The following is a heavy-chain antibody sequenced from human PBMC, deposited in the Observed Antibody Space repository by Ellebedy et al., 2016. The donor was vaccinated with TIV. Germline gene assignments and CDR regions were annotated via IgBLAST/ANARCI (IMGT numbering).Heavy chain of an antibody. CDR2: ISTRSTYI. CDR3: ARAVSGYYDY. J-gene: IGHJ4*02. D-gene: IGHD6-19*01. Sequence: GESLKISCAASGFTFSTYTMNWVRQAPGKGLEWVSSISTRSTYIYYADSVKGRFTISRDNAKNSLSLQMNSLRAEDTAVYFCARAVSGYYDYWGQGTLVPISS. CDR1: GFTFSTYT. V-gene: IGHV3-21*01.